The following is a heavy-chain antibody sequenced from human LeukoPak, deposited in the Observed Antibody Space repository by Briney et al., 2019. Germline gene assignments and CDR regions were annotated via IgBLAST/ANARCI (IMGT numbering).Heavy chain of an antibody. CDR3: ARDRGDYNHNFDY. J-gene: IGHJ4*02. CDR1: GLTVSSYS. D-gene: IGHD4-17*01. Sequence: TGGSLRLSCVASGLTVSSYSMNWVRQAPGKGLEWVSYISSSSSTIYYADSVKGRFTISRDNAKNSLDLQMNSLRDEDTAVYFCARDRGDYNHNFDYWGQGTLVTVSS. CDR2: ISSSSSTI. V-gene: IGHV3-48*02.